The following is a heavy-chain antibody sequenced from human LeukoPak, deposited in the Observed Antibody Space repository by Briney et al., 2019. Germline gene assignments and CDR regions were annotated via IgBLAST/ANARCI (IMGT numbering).Heavy chain of an antibody. CDR2: ISYDGSNK. V-gene: IGHV3-30*03. CDR3: ATTGIAVAADFDY. D-gene: IGHD6-19*01. Sequence: GGSLRLSCAASGFTFSSYGMHWVRQAPGKGLEWVADISYDGSNKYYADSVKGRFTISRDNSKNTLYLQMNSLRAEDTAVYYCATTGIAVAADFDYWGQGTLVTVSS. CDR1: GFTFSSYG. J-gene: IGHJ4*02.